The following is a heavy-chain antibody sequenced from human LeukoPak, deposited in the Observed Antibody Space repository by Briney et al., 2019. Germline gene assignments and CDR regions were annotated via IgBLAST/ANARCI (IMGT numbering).Heavy chain of an antibody. V-gene: IGHV2-5*02. Sequence: SGPTLMNPTQTLALTCTFSGFSLTTSGVGVGWIRQPPGKALERLALINCDDQKVYSPSLQSRLSITKDTSNNQVVLTMTNVDPVDTATYYCARRRDSSGYQYRWWFAPWGQGTLVTVSS. CDR3: ARRRDSSGYQYRWWFAP. D-gene: IGHD3-22*01. CDR1: GFSLTTSGVG. CDR2: INCDDQK. J-gene: IGHJ5*02.